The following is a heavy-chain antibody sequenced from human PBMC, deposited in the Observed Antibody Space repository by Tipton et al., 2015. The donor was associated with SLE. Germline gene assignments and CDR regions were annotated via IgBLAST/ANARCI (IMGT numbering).Heavy chain of an antibody. Sequence: TLSLTRTVSGSSIRSSDYYWVWIRQPPEKGLEWIGSVFYSGSTNYNPSLKSRVTISIDTSKNQFSLQLSSVTAADTAVYYCARHPRYCSAGTCYSFDYWGQGALVTVSS. CDR2: VFYSGST. D-gene: IGHD2-15*01. J-gene: IGHJ4*02. CDR3: ARHPRYCSAGTCYSFDY. V-gene: IGHV4-39*01. CDR1: GSSIRSSDYY.